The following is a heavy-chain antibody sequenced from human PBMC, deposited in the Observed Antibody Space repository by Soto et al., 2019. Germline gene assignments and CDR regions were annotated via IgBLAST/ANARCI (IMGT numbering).Heavy chain of an antibody. CDR2: IQSGGTT. D-gene: IGHD2-15*01. Sequence: EVQLVESGGDLVQPGGSLRLSCAASGFTVSSKYMTWVRQAPGKGLEWVSLIQSGGTTYYADSVKGRCTIFRDTAENTLHLQMDSLRVEDTAVYYCARDDVLCDGGRCYGIPLDVWGKGNTVTVSS. CDR1: GFTVSSKY. J-gene: IGHJ6*04. CDR3: ARDDVLCDGGRCYGIPLDV. V-gene: IGHV3-66*01.